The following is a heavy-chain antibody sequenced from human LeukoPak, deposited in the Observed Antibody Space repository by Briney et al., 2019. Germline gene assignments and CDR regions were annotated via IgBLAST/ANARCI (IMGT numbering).Heavy chain of an antibody. D-gene: IGHD3-10*01. CDR1: GFTFSSYW. CDR2: IRYDGSNK. Sequence: GGSLRLSCAASGFTFSSYWMSWVRQAPGKGLEWVAFIRYDGSNKYYADSVKGRFTISRDNSKNTLYLQVNSLRAEDTAVYYCAKDYPGALLYFDCWGQGTLVTVSS. V-gene: IGHV3-30*02. J-gene: IGHJ4*02. CDR3: AKDYPGALLYFDC.